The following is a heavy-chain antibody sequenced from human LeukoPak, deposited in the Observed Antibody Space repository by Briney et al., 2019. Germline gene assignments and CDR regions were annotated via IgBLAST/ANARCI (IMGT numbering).Heavy chain of an antibody. V-gene: IGHV3-7*03. D-gene: IGHD5-24*01. J-gene: IGHJ4*02. CDR3: ARGQYTDGLSY. Sequence: GGSLRLSCAASGFTFSSYSMTWVRQAPGKGLEWVAIIKPDGSEKYHVDSVKGRFTISRDNAENSLFLQMNGLRPEDTAVFYCARGQYTDGLSYWGQGTLVTVSS. CDR1: GFTFSSYS. CDR2: IKPDGSEK.